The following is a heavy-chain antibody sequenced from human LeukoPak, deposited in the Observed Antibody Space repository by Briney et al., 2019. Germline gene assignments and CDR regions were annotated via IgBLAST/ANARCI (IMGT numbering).Heavy chain of an antibody. CDR1: GFTFSDYY. V-gene: IGHV3-11*06. D-gene: IGHD2-2*01. CDR3: ARVDCSSTSCFAFDY. Sequence: GGSLRLSCAASGFTFSDYYMSWIRQAPGKGLEWVSYISSSSSYTNYADSGKGRFTISRDNAKNSLYLQMNSLRAEDTAVYYCARVDCSSTSCFAFDYWGQGTLVTVSS. CDR2: ISSSSSYT. J-gene: IGHJ4*02.